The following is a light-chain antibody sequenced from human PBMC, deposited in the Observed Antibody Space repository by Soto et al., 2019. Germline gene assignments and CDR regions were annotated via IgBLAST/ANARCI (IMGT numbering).Light chain of an antibody. V-gene: IGKV1-39*01. J-gene: IGKJ1*01. CDR2: AAV. CDR3: QQSYSSPWT. Sequence: DIQMTQSPSSLSASVGDRVTITCRASQTINSFLNWYQQKPGTAPKLLIYAAVSLQSGVPSRFSGSGSGTDFTLTISSLQPEDFASYYCQQSYSSPWTFGQGTKVEIK. CDR1: QTINSF.